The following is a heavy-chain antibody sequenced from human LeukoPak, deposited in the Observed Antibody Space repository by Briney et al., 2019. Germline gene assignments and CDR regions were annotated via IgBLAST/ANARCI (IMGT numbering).Heavy chain of an antibody. Sequence: PSETLSLTCTVSSGSVTSPSYYWSWIRQPPGKGLEWIGEINHSGSTNYNPSLKSRVTISVDTSKNQFSLKLSSVTAADTAVYYCARGTSMVRGVRFDYWGQGTLVTVSS. J-gene: IGHJ4*02. CDR1: SGSVTSPSYY. CDR3: ARGTSMVRGVRFDY. CDR2: INHSGST. D-gene: IGHD3-10*01. V-gene: IGHV4-39*07.